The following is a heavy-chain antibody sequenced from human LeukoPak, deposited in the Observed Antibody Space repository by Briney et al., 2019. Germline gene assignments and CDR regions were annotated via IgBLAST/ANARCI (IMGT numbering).Heavy chain of an antibody. CDR3: ARDGGTVVTYYFDY. Sequence: GGSLRLSCAASGFTFSSYAMHWVRQAPGKGLEWVAVISYDGSNKYYADSVKGRFTISRDNSKNTLYLQMNSLRAEDTAVYYCARDGGTVVTYYFDYWGQGTLVTVSS. D-gene: IGHD4-23*01. CDR2: ISYDGSNK. V-gene: IGHV3-30-3*01. CDR1: GFTFSSYA. J-gene: IGHJ4*02.